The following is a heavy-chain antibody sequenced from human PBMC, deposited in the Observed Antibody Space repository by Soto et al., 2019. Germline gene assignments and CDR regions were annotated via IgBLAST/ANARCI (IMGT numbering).Heavy chain of an antibody. D-gene: IGHD2-15*01. V-gene: IGHV4-4*02. CDR3: ARVGFCSGGSCYPAYYGMDV. J-gene: IGHJ6*02. CDR1: GGSISSSNW. Sequence: QVQLQESGPGLVKPSGTLSLTCAVSGGSISSSNWWSWVRQPPGKGLEWIGEIYHSGSNKYNPSLKSRVTISVDKSKNQFSLKVISVTAADTAVYYCARVGFCSGGSCYPAYYGMDVWGQGTTVTVSS. CDR2: IYHSGSN.